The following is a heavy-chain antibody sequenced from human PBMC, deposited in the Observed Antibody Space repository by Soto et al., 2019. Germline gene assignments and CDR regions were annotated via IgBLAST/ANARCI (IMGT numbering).Heavy chain of an antibody. CDR1: GGSISSSNW. Sequence: SETLSLTCAASGGSISSSNWWGWVRQPPGKGLEWIGEISHSGSANYNPSLKTRVTLSIDKSKNHFSLRVASVTPADTAVYYCARFNWVRGVSWFDPWGQGILVTVSS. V-gene: IGHV4-4*02. CDR2: ISHSGSA. J-gene: IGHJ5*02. D-gene: IGHD3-10*01. CDR3: ARFNWVRGVSWFDP.